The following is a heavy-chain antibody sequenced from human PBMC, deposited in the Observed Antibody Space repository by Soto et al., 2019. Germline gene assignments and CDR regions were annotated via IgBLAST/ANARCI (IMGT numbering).Heavy chain of an antibody. Sequence: EVQLLESGGGLVQAGGFLRLSCAASGFTFSSKSMSWVRQPPGKGLEWVSGISGSGGSTYYADSVKGRFTISRDNSKNTVFLQLNSLTVEDTAVYFCARDESSSMYYFAYWGHGPLVTVSS. J-gene: IGHJ4*01. D-gene: IGHD6-13*01. CDR2: ISGSGGST. CDR1: GFTFSSKS. CDR3: ARDESSSMYYFAY. V-gene: IGHV3-23*01.